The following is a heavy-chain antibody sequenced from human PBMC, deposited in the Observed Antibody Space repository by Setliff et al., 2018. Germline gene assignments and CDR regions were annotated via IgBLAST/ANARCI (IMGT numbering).Heavy chain of an antibody. CDR1: GFTFSNHW. CDR3: VRDLHWGFDY. Sequence: PGGSLRLSCVASGFTFSNHWMNWVRQAPGKGLEWVANIKQDGSDKYYVDSVKGRFTISRDNAKNSLYLQMNSLRAEDTAVYYCVRDLHWGFDYWGLGTLVTVSS. V-gene: IGHV3-7*01. CDR2: IKQDGSDK. D-gene: IGHD7-27*01. J-gene: IGHJ4*02.